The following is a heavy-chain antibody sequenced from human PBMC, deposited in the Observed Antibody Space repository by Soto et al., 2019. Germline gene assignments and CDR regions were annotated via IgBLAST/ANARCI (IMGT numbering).Heavy chain of an antibody. CDR2: IFSNDEK. J-gene: IGHJ5*02. V-gene: IGHV2-26*01. Sequence: SGPTLVNPTETLTLTCTVSGFSLSNARMGVSWIRQPPGKALEWLAHIFSNDEKSYSTSLKSRLTISKDTSKSQVVLTMTNMDPVDTATYYCARIRGCSGGSCNNWFDPWGQGTLVTVSS. D-gene: IGHD2-15*01. CDR1: GFSLSNARMG. CDR3: ARIRGCSGGSCNNWFDP.